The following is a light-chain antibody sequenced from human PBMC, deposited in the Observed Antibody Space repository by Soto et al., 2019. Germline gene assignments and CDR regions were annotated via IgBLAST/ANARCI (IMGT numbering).Light chain of an antibody. V-gene: IGKV3-15*01. Sequence: ETVMTQSPATLSASPGERAPLSCRATQSVNTNLAWYQQKTRQAPRLLIYGASTRATAIPARFSGSGSGTEFTLTISSLQSEDFAVYYCQQDGSYPWTFGQGTKVDIK. J-gene: IGKJ1*01. CDR1: QSVNTN. CDR3: QQDGSYPWT. CDR2: GAS.